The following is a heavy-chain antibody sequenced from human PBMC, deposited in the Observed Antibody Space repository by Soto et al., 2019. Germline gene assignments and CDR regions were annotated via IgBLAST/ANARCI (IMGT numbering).Heavy chain of an antibody. J-gene: IGHJ4*02. Sequence: QVQLVQSGAEVKKPGASVKVSCKASGYTFTSYGISWVRQAPAQGLEWMGWISAYNVKTNYAQKLQGRVTMTTDTSTSTAYVELRSLRYDDTAVYYCARPDYGDWNIDYWGQGTLVTVSS. V-gene: IGHV1-18*01. CDR2: ISAYNVKT. CDR1: GYTFTSYG. CDR3: ARPDYGDWNIDY. D-gene: IGHD4-17*01.